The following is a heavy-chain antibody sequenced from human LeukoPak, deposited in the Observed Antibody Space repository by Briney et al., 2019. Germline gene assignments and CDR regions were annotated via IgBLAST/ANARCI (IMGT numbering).Heavy chain of an antibody. V-gene: IGHV4-39*07. CDR2: IYYSGST. Sequence: TSETLSLTCTVSGGSISSSSYYWGWIRQPPGKGLEWIGSIYYSGSTYYNPSLKSRVTISVDTSKNQFSLKLSSVTAADTAVYYCARGEIVGATLPGGYWGQGTLVTVSS. D-gene: IGHD1-26*01. J-gene: IGHJ4*02. CDR3: ARGEIVGATLPGGY. CDR1: GGSISSSSYY.